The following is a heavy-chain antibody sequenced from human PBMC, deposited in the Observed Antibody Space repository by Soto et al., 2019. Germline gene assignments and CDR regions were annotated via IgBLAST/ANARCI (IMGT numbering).Heavy chain of an antibody. D-gene: IGHD2-15*01. V-gene: IGHV1-2*02. J-gene: IGHJ4*01. CDR2: INPNSGGT. Sequence: ASVKVSCKASGYTFTGYNIDWVRQAPGQGLEWMGWINPNSGGTNYAQKFQGRVTMTRDTSIRTAYMELSRLRSDDTAVYYCARKARYCSGGSCYSYFDYWG. CDR3: ARKARYCSGGSCYSYFDY. CDR1: GYTFTGYN.